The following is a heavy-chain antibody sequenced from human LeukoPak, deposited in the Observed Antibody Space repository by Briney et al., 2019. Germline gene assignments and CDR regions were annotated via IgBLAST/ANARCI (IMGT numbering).Heavy chain of an antibody. Sequence: SVKVSCKASGGTFSSSGISWVRQAPGQGLEWMGRIIPILGISNYAQKFQGRVTITTDESTSTAYMELSSLRSEDTAVYYCARGVRVVVPAAIPDLNYYYYMDVWGKGTTVTVSS. CDR2: IIPILGIS. J-gene: IGHJ6*03. D-gene: IGHD2-2*01. CDR3: ARGVRVVVPAAIPDLNYYYYMDV. CDR1: GGTFSSSG. V-gene: IGHV1-69*04.